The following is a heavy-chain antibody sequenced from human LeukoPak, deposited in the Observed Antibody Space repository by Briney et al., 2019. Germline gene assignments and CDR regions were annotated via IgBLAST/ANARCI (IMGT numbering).Heavy chain of an antibody. D-gene: IGHD5-12*01. Sequence: PSETLPLTCAVYGGSFSGYYWSWIRQPPGKGLEWIGEINHSGSTNYNPSLKSRVTISVDTSKNQFSLKLSSVTAADTAVYYCARRGVATITNYYYYMDVWGKGTTVTISS. CDR2: INHSGST. CDR1: GGSFSGYY. CDR3: ARRGVATITNYYYYMDV. V-gene: IGHV4-34*01. J-gene: IGHJ6*03.